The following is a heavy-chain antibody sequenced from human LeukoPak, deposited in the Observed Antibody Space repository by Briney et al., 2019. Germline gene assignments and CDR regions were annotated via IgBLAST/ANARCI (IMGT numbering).Heavy chain of an antibody. D-gene: IGHD3-10*01. Sequence: SVKVSCRASGGTLSSHAISWVRQAPGQGLEWMGGIIPIFGTTNYAQKFQGRVTISADESTNTAYMELSSLRSEDTAVYYCARDLVPYGSGNSMGDWGQGTLVTVSS. J-gene: IGHJ4*02. CDR1: GGTLSSHA. V-gene: IGHV1-69*01. CDR2: IIPIFGTT. CDR3: ARDLVPYGSGNSMGD.